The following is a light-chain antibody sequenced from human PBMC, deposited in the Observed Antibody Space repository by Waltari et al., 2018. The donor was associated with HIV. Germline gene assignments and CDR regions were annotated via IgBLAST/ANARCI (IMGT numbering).Light chain of an antibody. CDR1: SSDVGSYNL. Sequence: QSALTQPASVSGSPGQSITISCTGTSSDVGSYNLVSWYQQHPGKAPKPMIYEVSKRPSVVSNRFAGSKSGNTASLTISGLQAEDEAYYYCCSYSGSNTWVFGGGTKLTVL. CDR2: EVS. V-gene: IGLV2-23*02. J-gene: IGLJ3*02. CDR3: CSYSGSNTWV.